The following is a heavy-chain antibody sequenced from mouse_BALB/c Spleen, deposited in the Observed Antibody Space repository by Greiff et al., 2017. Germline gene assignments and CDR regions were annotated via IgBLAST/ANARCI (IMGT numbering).Heavy chain of an antibody. V-gene: IGHV5-6*01. Sequence: EGKLMESGGDLVKPGGSLKLSCAASGFTFSSYGMSWVRQTPDKRLEWVATISSGGSYTYYPDSVKGRFTISRDNAKNTLYLQMSSLKSEDTAMYYCASQLREYYFDYWGQGTTLTVSS. D-gene: IGHD1-1*01. CDR3: ASQLREYYFDY. CDR2: ISSGGSYT. J-gene: IGHJ2*01. CDR1: GFTFSSYG.